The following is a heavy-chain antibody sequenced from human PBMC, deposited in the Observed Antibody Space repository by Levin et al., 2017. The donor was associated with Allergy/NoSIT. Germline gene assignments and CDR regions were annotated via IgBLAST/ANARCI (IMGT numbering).Heavy chain of an antibody. Sequence: GESLKISCAASGFTFSVYAMSWVRQAPGKGLEWVSTISGSGGSTYYADSIKGRFTISRDNSKYTLFVLMNSLRAEDTGVYYCAKGFTTTWGVFDLLGQGTMVSVSS. V-gene: IGHV3-23*01. CDR1: GFTFSVYA. J-gene: IGHJ3*01. D-gene: IGHD7-27*01. CDR3: AKGFTTTWGVFDL. CDR2: ISGSGGST.